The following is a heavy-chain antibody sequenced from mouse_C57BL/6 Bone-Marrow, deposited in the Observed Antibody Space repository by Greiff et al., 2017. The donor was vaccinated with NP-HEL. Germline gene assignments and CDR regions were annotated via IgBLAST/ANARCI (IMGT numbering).Heavy chain of an antibody. V-gene: IGHV5-4*01. CDR1: GFTFSSYA. Sequence: EVKLMESGGGLVKPGGSLKLSCAASGFTFSSYAMSWVRQTPEKRLERVATISDGGSYTYYPDNVKGRFTISRDNAKNNLYLQMSHLKSEDTAMYYCAREGGYGNYLDYWGQGTTLTVSS. D-gene: IGHD2-1*01. CDR2: ISDGGSYT. J-gene: IGHJ2*01. CDR3: AREGGYGNYLDY.